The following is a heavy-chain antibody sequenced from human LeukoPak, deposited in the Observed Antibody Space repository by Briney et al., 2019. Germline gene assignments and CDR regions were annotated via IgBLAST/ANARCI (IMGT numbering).Heavy chain of an antibody. CDR1: GFTFSSYA. Sequence: GGSLRLSCAASGFTFSSYAMHWVRQAPGKGLEWVAVISYDGSNKYYADSVKGRFTISRDNSKNTLYLQMNSLRAEDTAVYYCARNPTLVGATSGYFDYWGQGTLVTVSS. CDR2: ISYDGSNK. J-gene: IGHJ4*02. D-gene: IGHD1-26*01. V-gene: IGHV3-30-3*01. CDR3: ARNPTLVGATSGYFDY.